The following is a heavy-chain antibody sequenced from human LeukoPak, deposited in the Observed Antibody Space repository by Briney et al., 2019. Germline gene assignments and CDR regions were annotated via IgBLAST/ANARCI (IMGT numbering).Heavy chain of an antibody. CDR3: ARHIRETYYYGSGSYRSWFDP. Sequence: PSETLSLTCAVYGGSFSGYYWSWIRQPPGKGLEWIGEINHSGSTNYNPSLKSRVTISVDTSKNQFSLKLSSVTAADTAVYYCARHIRETYYYGSGSYRSWFDPWGQGTLVTVSS. D-gene: IGHD3-10*01. CDR2: INHSGST. J-gene: IGHJ5*02. V-gene: IGHV4-34*01. CDR1: GGSFSGYY.